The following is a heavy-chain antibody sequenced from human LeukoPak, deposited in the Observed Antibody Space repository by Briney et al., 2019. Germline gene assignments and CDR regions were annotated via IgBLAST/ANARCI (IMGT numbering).Heavy chain of an antibody. Sequence: ASVKVSCKASGYTFTGYYIHWVRQAPGQGLEWMGRINPNSGGTNYAQKFQGRVTMTRDTSISTAYMELSRLRSDDTAVYYCARGGGWLQLRGTNLDYWGQGTLVTVSS. CDR2: INPNSGGT. D-gene: IGHD5-24*01. V-gene: IGHV1-2*06. J-gene: IGHJ4*02. CDR1: GYTFTGYY. CDR3: ARGGGWLQLRGTNLDY.